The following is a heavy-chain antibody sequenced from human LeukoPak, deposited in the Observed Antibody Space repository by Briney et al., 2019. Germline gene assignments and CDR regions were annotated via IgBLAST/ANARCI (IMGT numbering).Heavy chain of an antibody. CDR1: GFIFSRNW. Sequence: GGSLRLSCAASGFIFSRNWMSWVRQAPGKGLEWVANIKQDGSESYCVDSVKGRFTISRDNAKNSQYLQMNSLRAEDTALYYCARVYGSSWYPDAFDIWGQGTMVTVSS. J-gene: IGHJ3*02. D-gene: IGHD6-13*01. CDR2: IKQDGSES. CDR3: ARVYGSSWYPDAFDI. V-gene: IGHV3-7*03.